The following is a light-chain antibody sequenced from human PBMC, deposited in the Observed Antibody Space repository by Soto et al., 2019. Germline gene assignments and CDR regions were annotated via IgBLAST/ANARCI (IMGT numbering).Light chain of an antibody. CDR1: SSDVGAYNY. J-gene: IGLJ3*02. V-gene: IGLV2-8*01. Sequence: QSALTQPPSASGSPGQSVTISCTGTSSDVGAYNYVSLYQQYPGKAPKLMIYEVTKRPSGVPDRFSGSKSGNMASLTVSGLQAEDEADYYCTSYVGNDIWVFGGGTKVTVL. CDR3: TSYVGNDIWV. CDR2: EVT.